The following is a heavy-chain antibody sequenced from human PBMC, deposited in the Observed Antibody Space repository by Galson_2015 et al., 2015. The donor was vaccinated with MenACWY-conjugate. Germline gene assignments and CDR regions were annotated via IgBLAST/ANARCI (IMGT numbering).Heavy chain of an antibody. Sequence: SVKVSCKASGGTFSSYAISWVRQAPGQGLEWMGGITPIFGTANYAQKFQGRVTITADKSTSTAYMELSSLRSEDTAVYYCARGYYYDKSGTSAFDIWGQGTMVTVSS. CDR2: ITPIFGTA. CDR3: ARGYYYDKSGTSAFDI. CDR1: GGTFSSYA. V-gene: IGHV1-69*06. J-gene: IGHJ3*02. D-gene: IGHD3-22*01.